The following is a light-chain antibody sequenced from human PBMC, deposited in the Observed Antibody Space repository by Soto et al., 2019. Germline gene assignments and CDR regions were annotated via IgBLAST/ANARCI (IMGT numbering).Light chain of an antibody. CDR2: GAS. Sequence: EIVLTQSPGTLSLSPGERATLSCRASQSVSSSSLAWYQQKPGQAPRLLISGASSRAADIPDRFSGSGSGTEFTLTISSLQSEDFAVYYCQQYNNWPLITFGQGTRLEIK. CDR1: QSVSSSS. J-gene: IGKJ5*01. V-gene: IGKV3-20*01. CDR3: QQYNNWPLIT.